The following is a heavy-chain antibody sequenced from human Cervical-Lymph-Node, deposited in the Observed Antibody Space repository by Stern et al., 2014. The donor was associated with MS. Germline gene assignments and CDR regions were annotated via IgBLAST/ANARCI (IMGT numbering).Heavy chain of an antibody. CDR1: GFTFDDYA. CDR3: AKDDYYGSGSYPLGMDV. V-gene: IGHV3-9*01. D-gene: IGHD3-10*01. J-gene: IGHJ6*02. CDR2: IRWNSGSI. Sequence: VQLGESGGGLVQPGRSLRLSCAASGFTFDDYAMHWVRQAPGKGLEWVSGIRWNSGSIGYADSVKGRFTISRDNAKNSLYLQMNSLRAEDTALYYCAKDDYYGSGSYPLGMDVWGQGTTVTVSS.